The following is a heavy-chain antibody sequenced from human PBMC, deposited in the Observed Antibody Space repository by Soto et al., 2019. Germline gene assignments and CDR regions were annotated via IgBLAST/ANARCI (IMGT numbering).Heavy chain of an antibody. J-gene: IGHJ3*02. CDR1: GFSFSAYA. CDR3: AKDFIANNGVWEAFDM. Sequence: EVQLLESGGGLVQPGGSLRLSCTASGFSFSAYAMNWVRQAPGKGLQWVSGLVGSGGDKNYADSVRGRFTVSRDNSKKTLYLQMDSLREEDTAVYYCAKDFIANNGVWEAFDMWGRGTEVTVSS. V-gene: IGHV3-23*01. D-gene: IGHD2-8*01. CDR2: LVGSGGDK.